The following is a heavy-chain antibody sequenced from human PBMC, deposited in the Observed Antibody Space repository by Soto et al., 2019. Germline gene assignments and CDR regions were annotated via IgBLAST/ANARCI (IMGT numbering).Heavy chain of an antibody. CDR1: GFTVSSNY. CDR2: IYSGGST. J-gene: IGHJ4*02. CDR3: ARVTVGSGSYFDY. Sequence: GGSLRLSCAASGFTVSSNYMSWVRQAPGKGLEWVSVIYSGGSTYYADSVKGRFTISRDNSKNTLYLQMNSLRAEDTAVYYCARVTVGSGSYFDYWGQGTLVTVSS. D-gene: IGHD3-10*01. V-gene: IGHV3-53*01.